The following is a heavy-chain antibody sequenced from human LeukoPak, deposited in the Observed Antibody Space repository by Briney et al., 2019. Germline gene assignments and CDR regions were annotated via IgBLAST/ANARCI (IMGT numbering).Heavy chain of an antibody. CDR1: GYTVTDLS. Sequence: ASVKVSCKVSGYTVTDLSMNWVRQALGKGLEWMGGFDPEDGETIYAQKFQGRVTMTEDTSTDTAYMELSSLTSEDTAVYYCATDFYRGHQFDYWGQGILVTVSS. D-gene: IGHD2/OR15-2a*01. J-gene: IGHJ4*02. V-gene: IGHV1-24*01. CDR2: FDPEDGET. CDR3: ATDFYRGHQFDY.